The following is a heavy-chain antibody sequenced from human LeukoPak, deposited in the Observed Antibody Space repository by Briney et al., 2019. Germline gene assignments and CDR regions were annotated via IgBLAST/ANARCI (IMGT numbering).Heavy chain of an antibody. CDR2: IYDSETT. Sequence: SDTLSLTCTVSGVSMRNHYWSWSRQPPGKGLEWIGYIYDSETTNYNPSLKSRVTMSLDTSKNQFSLKLSSVTAADTALYYCATRPGGSTWHGVFDFWSRGTLVTVSS. D-gene: IGHD6-13*01. CDR3: ATRPGGSTWHGVFDF. J-gene: IGHJ4*02. V-gene: IGHV4-59*07. CDR1: GVSMRNHY.